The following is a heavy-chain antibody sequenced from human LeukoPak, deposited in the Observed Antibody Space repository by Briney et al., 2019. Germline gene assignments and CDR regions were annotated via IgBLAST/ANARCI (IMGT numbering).Heavy chain of an antibody. CDR2: IDSSSATT. D-gene: IGHD2-2*01. CDR1: GFTFSYYS. Sequence: GGSLRLSCAASGFTFSYYSMTWVRQAPGKGLEWVSYIDSSSATTYYADSVKGRFIISRDNAKNSLFLQINSLRAEDTAVYYCAGSTVWSSIFQYWGQGTLVTASS. V-gene: IGHV3-48*01. CDR3: AGSTVWSSIFQY. J-gene: IGHJ1*01.